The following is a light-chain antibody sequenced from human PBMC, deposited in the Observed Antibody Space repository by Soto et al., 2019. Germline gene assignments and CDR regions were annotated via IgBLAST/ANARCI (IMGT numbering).Light chain of an antibody. CDR1: QSVSSSY. Sequence: EIVLTQSPGTLSLSPGERATLSCRASQSVSSSYLAWYQQKPGQAPRLLSYGASSRATGIPDRFSGSGSGTDFTLTISRLEPEAFAVYFCQQYGRSPPYTFGQGTKVEI. V-gene: IGKV3-20*01. CDR3: QQYGRSPPYT. J-gene: IGKJ2*01. CDR2: GAS.